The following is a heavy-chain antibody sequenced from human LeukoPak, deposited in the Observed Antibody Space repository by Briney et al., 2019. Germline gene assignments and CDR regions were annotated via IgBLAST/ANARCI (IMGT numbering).Heavy chain of an antibody. CDR3: TRGTSGYDLPGEY. CDR2: IRSKAYAETT. V-gene: IGHV3-49*03. Sequence: GGSLRLSCTAYGFTFGDYAMSWFRQAPGKGLEWIGFIRSKAYAETTEHAASLKGRVAISRDDSKSIAYLQMNSLKTEDTAVYYCTRGTSGYDLPGEYWGQGTLVTVSS. CDR1: GFTFGDYA. D-gene: IGHD5-12*01. J-gene: IGHJ4*02.